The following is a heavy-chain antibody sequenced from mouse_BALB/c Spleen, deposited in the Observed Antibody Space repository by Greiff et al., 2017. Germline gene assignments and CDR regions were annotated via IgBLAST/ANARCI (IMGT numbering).Heavy chain of an antibody. CDR3: ARVRNDGYYHWYFDV. J-gene: IGHJ1*01. CDR1: GFSLTGYG. V-gene: IGHV2-6-7*01. D-gene: IGHD2-3*01. CDR2: IWGDGST. Sequence: VQRVESGPGLVAPSQSLSITCTVSGFSLTGYGVNWVRQPPGKGLEWLGMIWGDGSTDYNSALKSRLSISKDNSKSQVFLKMNSLQTDDTARYYCARVRNDGYYHWYFDVWGAGTTVTVSS.